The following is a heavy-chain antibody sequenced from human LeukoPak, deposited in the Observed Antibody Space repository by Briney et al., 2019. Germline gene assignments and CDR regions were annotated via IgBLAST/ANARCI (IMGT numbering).Heavy chain of an antibody. CDR3: ARDLHYDVAMDV. CDR2: IGSDNKP. D-gene: IGHD5-12*01. V-gene: IGHV3-23*01. Sequence: PGGSLTLSCEASGFTFSAYAMTWVRQAPGQGLEWVSSIGSDNKPHYSESVKGRFAISRDNSKSMLFLQLNSLRAEDTALYYCARDLHYDVAMDVWGQGTTVTVSS. J-gene: IGHJ6*02. CDR1: GFTFSAYA.